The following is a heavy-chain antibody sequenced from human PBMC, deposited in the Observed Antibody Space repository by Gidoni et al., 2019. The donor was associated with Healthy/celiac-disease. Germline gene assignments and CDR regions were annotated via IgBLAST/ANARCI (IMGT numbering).Heavy chain of an antibody. J-gene: IGHJ6*02. D-gene: IGHD3-9*01. CDR1: GFPFSSYS. Sequence: EVQLLESGGGLVQPGGSLRLPCAASGFPFSSYSMSWVRQAPGKGLEWVSAISGSGGSTYYADSVKGRFTISRDNSKNTLYLQMNSLRAEDTAVYYCAKDDYDILTGYYDGMDVWGQGTTVTVSS. CDR2: ISGSGGST. V-gene: IGHV3-23*01. CDR3: AKDDYDILTGYYDGMDV.